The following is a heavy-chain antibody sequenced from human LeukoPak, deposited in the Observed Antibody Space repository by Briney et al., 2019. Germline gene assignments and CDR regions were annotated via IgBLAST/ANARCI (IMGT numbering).Heavy chain of an antibody. CDR2: INHSGST. D-gene: IGHD6-19*01. CDR3: AKGIYSSGWSYFDY. V-gene: IGHV4-34*01. J-gene: IGHJ4*01. CDR1: GGSFSGYY. Sequence: SETLSLTCAVYGGSFSGYYWSWIRQPPGKGLEWIGEINHSGSTNYNPSLKSRVTISVDTSKNQFSLKLSSVIAADTAVYSCAKGIYSSGWSYFDYWGHGTLVTVSS.